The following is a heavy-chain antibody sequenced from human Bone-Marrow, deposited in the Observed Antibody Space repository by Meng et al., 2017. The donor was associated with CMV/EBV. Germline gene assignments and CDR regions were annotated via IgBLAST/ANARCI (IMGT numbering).Heavy chain of an antibody. D-gene: IGHD4-17*01. CDR1: GFTFDDYA. Sequence: GGSLRLSCAASGFTFDDYAMHWVRQAPGKGLEWVSLISWDGGSTYYADSVKGRFTISRDNSKNSLYLQMNSLRAEDTALYYCAKDKHGDRPLGYFDDWGQGKRVNGAS. V-gene: IGHV3-43D*03. CDR2: ISWDGGST. CDR3: AKDKHGDRPLGYFDD. J-gene: IGHJ4*02.